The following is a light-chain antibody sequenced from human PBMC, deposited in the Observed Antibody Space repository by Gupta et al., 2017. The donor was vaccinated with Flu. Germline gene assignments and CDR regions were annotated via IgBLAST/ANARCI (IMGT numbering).Light chain of an antibody. J-gene: IGLJ1*01. CDR2: EVS. CDR3: SSFTTSSTYV. CDR1: SSDVGAYNY. Sequence: SALTQPASVSGSPGPSITISCTGTSSDVGAYNYVSWYQQHPGKAPKLMLHEVSNRPAGLSNRFSASKSGNTASLTISGLQDEDEADYYCSSFTTSSTYVFGAGTKVTVL. V-gene: IGLV2-14*01.